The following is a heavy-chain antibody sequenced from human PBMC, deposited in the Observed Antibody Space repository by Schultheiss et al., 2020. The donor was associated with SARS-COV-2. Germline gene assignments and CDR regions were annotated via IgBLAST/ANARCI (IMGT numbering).Heavy chain of an antibody. Sequence: GESLKISCAASGFTFSSYWMHWVRQAPGKGLEWVSAISGSGGSTYYADSVKGRFTISRDNSKNTLYLQMNSLRAEDTAVYYCARDIGSGWYLYAFDIWGQGTMVTVSS. J-gene: IGHJ3*02. V-gene: IGHV3-23*01. CDR2: ISGSGGST. CDR3: ARDIGSGWYLYAFDI. D-gene: IGHD6-19*01. CDR1: GFTFSSYW.